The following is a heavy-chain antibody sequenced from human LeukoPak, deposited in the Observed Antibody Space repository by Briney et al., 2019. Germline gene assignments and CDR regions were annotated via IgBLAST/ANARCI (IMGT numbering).Heavy chain of an antibody. D-gene: IGHD4-17*01. V-gene: IGHV3-11*01. J-gene: IGHJ6*02. Sequence: GGSLRLSCTASGFTFSDYYMSWIRQAPGKGLEWVSYISSSGSTIYYADSVKGRFTISRDNAKNSLYLQMNSLRAEDTAVYYCARRDGDYYYYGMDVWGQGTTVTVSS. CDR2: ISSSGSTI. CDR3: ARRDGDYYYYGMDV. CDR1: GFTFSDYY.